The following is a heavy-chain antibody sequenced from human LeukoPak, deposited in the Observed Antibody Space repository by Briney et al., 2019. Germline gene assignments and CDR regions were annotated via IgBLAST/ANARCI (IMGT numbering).Heavy chain of an antibody. D-gene: IGHD3-16*01. Sequence: PGGSLRLSCAASGFTLSIYWIPWFRRAPAKGLEWVANIKHNGDELNYVDSVEDRFTISRDNAKNSLYLHMTSLRAEDTAVYYCARELRTFDSWGQGTLVTVSS. J-gene: IGHJ4*02. CDR3: ARELRTFDS. CDR2: IKHNGDEL. CDR1: GFTLSIYW. V-gene: IGHV3-7*01.